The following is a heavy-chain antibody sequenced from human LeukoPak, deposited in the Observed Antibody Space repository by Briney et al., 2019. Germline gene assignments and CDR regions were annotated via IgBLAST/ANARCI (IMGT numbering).Heavy chain of an antibody. J-gene: IGHJ6*04. Sequence: GRSLRLSCAASGFTFSSYAMHWVRQAPGKGLEWVAVISYDGSNKYYADSVKGRFTISRDNSKNTLYLQMNSLRAEDTAVCYCARDRQLDYYYYGMDVWGKGTTVTVSS. V-gene: IGHV3-30*04. D-gene: IGHD1-1*01. CDR1: GFTFSSYA. CDR3: ARDRQLDYYYYGMDV. CDR2: ISYDGSNK.